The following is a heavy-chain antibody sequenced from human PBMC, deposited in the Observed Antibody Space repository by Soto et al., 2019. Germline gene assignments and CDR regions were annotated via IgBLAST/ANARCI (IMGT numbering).Heavy chain of an antibody. CDR3: AREYGSSYSPRYYGMDV. CDR2: IKQDGSEK. D-gene: IGHD6-13*01. V-gene: IGHV3-7*05. J-gene: IGHJ6*02. Sequence: EVQLVESGGGLVQPGGSLRLSCAASGFTLSSYWMSWVRQAPGKGLEWVANIKQDGSEKYYVDSVKGRFTISRDTAKSSLYLQLNSLSAEDTAGYYFAREYGSSYSPRYYGMDVWGQGTTVTVSS. CDR1: GFTLSSYW.